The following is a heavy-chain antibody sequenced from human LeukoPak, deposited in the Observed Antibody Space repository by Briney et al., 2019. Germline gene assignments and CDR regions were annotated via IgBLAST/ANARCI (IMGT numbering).Heavy chain of an antibody. CDR3: AGDTYF. CDR1: GGSFSGYY. V-gene: IGHV4-59*01. CDR2: IYYSGST. D-gene: IGHD3-9*01. Sequence: PSETLSLTCAVYGGSFSGYYWSWIRQPPGKGLEWIGYIYYSGSTNYNPSLKSRVTISVDTSKNQFSLKLSSVTAADTAVYYCAGDTYFWGQGTLVTVSS. J-gene: IGHJ4*02.